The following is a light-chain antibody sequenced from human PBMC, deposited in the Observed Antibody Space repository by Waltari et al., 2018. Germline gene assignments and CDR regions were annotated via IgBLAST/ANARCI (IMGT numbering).Light chain of an antibody. CDR2: RNN. CDR1: ISNLGTNH. Sequence: SVLTQPPSASGTPGQRVTISCSGRISNLGTNHVYWYQQFPGTAPKLLIQRNNQRPSGVPDRFSGSKSGTSASLAISGLRSEDEADYYCASWDDSLSVGVFGGGTKLTVL. J-gene: IGLJ3*02. CDR3: ASWDDSLSVGV. V-gene: IGLV1-47*01.